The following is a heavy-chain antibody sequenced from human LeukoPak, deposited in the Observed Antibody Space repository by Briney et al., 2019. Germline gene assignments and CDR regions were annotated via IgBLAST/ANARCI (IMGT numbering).Heavy chain of an antibody. V-gene: IGHV3-7*01. CDR1: GFTFSSYW. D-gene: IGHD5-12*01. J-gene: IGHJ3*02. Sequence: GGSLRLSCAASGFTFSSYWMSWVRQAPGKGLEWVANIKQDGSEKYYVDSVKGRFTISRDNAKNSLYLQMNSLRAEDTAVYYCARKRGYSGYYHAFDIWGQGTMVTVSS. CDR2: IKQDGSEK. CDR3: ARKRGYSGYYHAFDI.